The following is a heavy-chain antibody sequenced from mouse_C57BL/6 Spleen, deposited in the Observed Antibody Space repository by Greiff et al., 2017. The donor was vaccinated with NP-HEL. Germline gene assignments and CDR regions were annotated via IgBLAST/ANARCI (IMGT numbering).Heavy chain of an antibody. Sequence: EVQLQQSGPVLVKPGASVKMSCKASGYTFTDYYMNWVKQSHGKSLEWIGVINPYNGGTSYNQKFKGKATLTVDKSSSTAYMELNSLTSEDSAVYYCARRYYDYDGPFFDYWGQGTTLTVSS. J-gene: IGHJ2*01. CDR3: ARRYYDYDGPFFDY. CDR2: INPYNGGT. V-gene: IGHV1-19*01. CDR1: GYTFTDYY. D-gene: IGHD2-4*01.